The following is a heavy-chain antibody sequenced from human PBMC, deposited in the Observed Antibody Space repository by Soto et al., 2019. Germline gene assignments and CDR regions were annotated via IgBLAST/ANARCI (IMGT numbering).Heavy chain of an antibody. CDR1: GFTFSSYA. Sequence: EVQLLESGGGLVQPGGSLRLSCAASGFTFSSYAMSWVRQAPGKGLEWVSAIRGSGGSTYYADSVKGRFTISRDNSKNTLYLQMNSLRAEDTAVYYCAKETVVAAALPDAFDIWGQGTMVTVSS. CDR2: IRGSGGST. D-gene: IGHD2-15*01. CDR3: AKETVVAAALPDAFDI. J-gene: IGHJ3*02. V-gene: IGHV3-23*01.